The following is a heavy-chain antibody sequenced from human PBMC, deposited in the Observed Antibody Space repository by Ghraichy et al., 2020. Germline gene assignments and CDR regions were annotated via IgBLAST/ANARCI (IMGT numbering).Heavy chain of an antibody. CDR1: GLTFSSYS. CDR2: ISGSGTTI. J-gene: IGHJ4*02. V-gene: IGHV3-48*02. CDR3: VRSHDYGQDFDS. Sequence: GESLNISCAASGLTFSSYSMNWVRQAPGKGLEWVSYISGSGTTIYYADSVKGRFTISRDNAKNSLFLQMGSLRHEDTAVYYCVRSHDYGQDFDSWGQGTLVTVSS. D-gene: IGHD4-17*01.